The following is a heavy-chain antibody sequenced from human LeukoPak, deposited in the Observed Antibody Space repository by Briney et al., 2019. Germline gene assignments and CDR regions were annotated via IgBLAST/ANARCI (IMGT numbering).Heavy chain of an antibody. Sequence: GESLKISCKGSGYSFTSYWIGWVRQMPGKGLECMGIIYPGDSDTRYSPSFQGQVTISADKSISTAYLQWSSLKASDTAMYYCARQPEYYYDSSGYQDGYNWFDPWGQGTLVTVSS. D-gene: IGHD3-22*01. CDR2: IYPGDSDT. V-gene: IGHV5-51*01. J-gene: IGHJ5*02. CDR3: ARQPEYYYDSSGYQDGYNWFDP. CDR1: GYSFTSYW.